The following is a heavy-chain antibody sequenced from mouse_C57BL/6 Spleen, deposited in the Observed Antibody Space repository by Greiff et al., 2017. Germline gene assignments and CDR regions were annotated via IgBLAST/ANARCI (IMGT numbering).Heavy chain of an antibody. V-gene: IGHV1-69*01. J-gene: IGHJ2*01. D-gene: IGHD1-1*01. CDR3: ARRGTTVVVDY. CDR2: IDPSDSYT. Sequence: QVQLQQPGAELVMPGASVKLSCKASGYTFTSYWMHWVKQRPGQGLEWIGEIDPSDSYTNYNQKFKGKSTLTVDKSSSTAYMQLSSLTSEDSAVYYCARRGTTVVVDYWGQGTTRTVSS. CDR1: GYTFTSYW.